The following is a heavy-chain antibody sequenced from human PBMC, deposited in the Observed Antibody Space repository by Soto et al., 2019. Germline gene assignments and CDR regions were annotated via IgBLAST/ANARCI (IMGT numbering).Heavy chain of an antibody. CDR2: ISGSGGST. J-gene: IGHJ3*02. Sequence: GGSLRLSCAASGFTFSSYAMSWVRQAPGKGLEWVSAISGSGGSTYYADSVKGRFTISRDNSKNTLYLQMNSLRAEDTAVYYCATXISGYSSGWHRFFAFDIWGQGTMVTVSS. CDR1: GFTFSSYA. CDR3: ATXISGYSSGWHRFFAFDI. V-gene: IGHV3-23*01. D-gene: IGHD6-19*01.